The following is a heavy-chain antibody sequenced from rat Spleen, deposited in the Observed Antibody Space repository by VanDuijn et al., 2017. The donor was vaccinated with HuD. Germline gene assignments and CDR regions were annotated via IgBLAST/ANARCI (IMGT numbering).Heavy chain of an antibody. V-gene: IGHV5-25*01. CDR3: ARRHYGYTDYFDY. D-gene: IGHD1-11*01. Sequence: EGQLVESGGGLVQPGRSMKLSCAASGFTFSNYDMAWVRQAPKKGLEWVAYISAGGDITYYRDSVKGRFTVSRDNTRSTQFLQMDSLRSEDTATYYCARRHYGYTDYFDYWGQGVMVPVSS. J-gene: IGHJ2*01. CDR2: ISAGGDIT. CDR1: GFTFSNYD.